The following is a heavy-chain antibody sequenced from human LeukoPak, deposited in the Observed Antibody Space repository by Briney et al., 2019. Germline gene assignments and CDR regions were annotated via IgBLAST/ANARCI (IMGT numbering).Heavy chain of an antibody. CDR2: ISAYNGNT. Sequence: ASVKVSCKASGYTFTSYGISWVRQAPGQGLEWMGWISAYNGNTNYAQNFQGRVTMTRDTSTRTAYMELRSLRSDDTAVYYCARDKNWSLDYWGQGTLVTVSS. D-gene: IGHD3-9*01. J-gene: IGHJ4*02. V-gene: IGHV1-18*01. CDR3: ARDKNWSLDY. CDR1: GYTFTSYG.